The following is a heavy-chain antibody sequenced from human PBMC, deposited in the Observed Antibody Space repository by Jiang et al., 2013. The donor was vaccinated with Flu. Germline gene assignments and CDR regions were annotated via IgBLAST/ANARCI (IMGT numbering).Heavy chain of an antibody. V-gene: IGHV4-59*01. CDR1: GGSISSYY. D-gene: IGHD3-3*01. CDR2: IYYSGST. J-gene: IGHJ5*02. CDR3: AREHEARYDFWSGYHNWFDP. Sequence: PGLVKPSETLSLTCTVSGGSISSYYWSWIRQPPGKGLEWIGYIYYSGSTNXNPSLKSRVTISVDTSKNQFSLKLSSVTAADTAVYYCAREHEARYDFWSGYHNWFDPWGQGTLVTVSS.